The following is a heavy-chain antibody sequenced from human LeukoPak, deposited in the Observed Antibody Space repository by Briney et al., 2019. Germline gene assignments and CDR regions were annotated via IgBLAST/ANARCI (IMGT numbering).Heavy chain of an antibody. V-gene: IGHV5-51*01. CDR1: GYSFPSYW. CDR3: AICRDGYSPFDY. CDR2: IYPRDSDT. Sequence: GESLKISCKGSGYSFPSYWIGWVRQMPGKGLEWMGIIYPRDSDTRYSPSFQGQVTISADKSINTAYLQWSSLKASDTAIYYCAICRDGYSPFDYWGQGTLVTVSS. J-gene: IGHJ4*02. D-gene: IGHD5-24*01.